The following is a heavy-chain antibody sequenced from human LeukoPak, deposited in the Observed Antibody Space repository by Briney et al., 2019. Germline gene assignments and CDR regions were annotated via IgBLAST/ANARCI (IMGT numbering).Heavy chain of an antibody. V-gene: IGHV1-2*02. D-gene: IGHD3-22*01. CDR1: GYTFTGYY. CDR3: ARDLGYDSSGYWY. CDR2: INPNSGGT. J-gene: IGHJ4*02. Sequence: ASVKVSCKASGYTFTGYYMHWVRQAPGQGLEWMGWINPNSGGTNYAQKFQGRVTMTRDTSSSTAYMELSRLRSDDTAVYYCARDLGYDSSGYWYWGQGTLVTVSS.